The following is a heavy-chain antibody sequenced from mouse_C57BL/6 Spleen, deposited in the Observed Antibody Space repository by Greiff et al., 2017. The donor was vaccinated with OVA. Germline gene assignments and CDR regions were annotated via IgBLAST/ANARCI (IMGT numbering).Heavy chain of an antibody. D-gene: IGHD1-1*01. CDR1: GYAFSSYW. V-gene: IGHV1-80*01. CDR2: IYPGDGDT. Sequence: VKLQQSGAELVKPGASVKISCKASGYAFSSYWMNWVKQRPGKGLEWIGQIYPGDGDTNYNGKFKGKATLTADKSSSTAYMQLSSLTSEDSAVYFCARSATTVVAPEAMDYWGQGTSVTVSS. J-gene: IGHJ4*01. CDR3: ARSATTVVAPEAMDY.